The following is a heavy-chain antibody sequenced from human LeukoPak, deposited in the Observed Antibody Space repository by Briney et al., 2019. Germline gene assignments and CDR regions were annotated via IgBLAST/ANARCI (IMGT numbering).Heavy chain of an antibody. CDR3: ARDGGVVVNY. J-gene: IGHJ4*02. CDR1: GGSFSGYY. CDR2: INHSGST. V-gene: IGHV4-34*01. D-gene: IGHD2-15*01. Sequence: SETLSLTCAVYGGSFSGYYWSWIRQPPGKGLEWIGEINHSGSTNYNPSLKSRVTISVDTSKNQFSLKLSSVTAADTAVYYCARDGGVVVNYWGQGTLVTVSS.